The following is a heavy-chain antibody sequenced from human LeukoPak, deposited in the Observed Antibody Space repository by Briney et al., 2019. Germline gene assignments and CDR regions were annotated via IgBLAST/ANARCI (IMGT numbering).Heavy chain of an antibody. CDR1: GFTFSSYS. D-gene: IGHD3-22*01. CDR2: ISSSSSYI. CDR3: ARNYDSSGYYFDY. V-gene: IGHV3-21*01. Sequence: GGSPRLSCAASGFTFSSYSMNWVRQAPGKGLEWVSSISSSSSYIYYADSVKGRFTISRDNAKNSLYLQMNSLRAEDTAVYYCARNYDSSGYYFDYWGQGTLVTVSS. J-gene: IGHJ4*02.